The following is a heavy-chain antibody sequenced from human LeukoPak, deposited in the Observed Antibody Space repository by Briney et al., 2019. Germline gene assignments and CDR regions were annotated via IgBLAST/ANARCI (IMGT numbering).Heavy chain of an antibody. CDR3: ARETYYYGSGSYYLYYYYYMDV. Sequence: SETLSLTCTVSGGSISSSSYYWGWIRQPPGKGLEWIGSIYYSGSTYYNPSLKSRVTISVDTSKNQFSLKLSSVTAADTAVYYCARETYYYGSGSYYLYYYYYMDVWGKGTTVTISS. CDR1: GGSISSSSYY. CDR2: IYYSGST. D-gene: IGHD3-10*01. V-gene: IGHV4-39*07. J-gene: IGHJ6*03.